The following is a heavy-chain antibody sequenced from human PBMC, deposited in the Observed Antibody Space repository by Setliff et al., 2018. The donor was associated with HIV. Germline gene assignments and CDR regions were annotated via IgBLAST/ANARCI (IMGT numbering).Heavy chain of an antibody. J-gene: IGHJ4*02. CDR2: ISSSGFPI. V-gene: IGHV3-11*04. Sequence: LSLTCTVSGYSISSYYWSWIRQPAGKGLEWVAQISSSGFPIYYADSVRGRFTASRDNGKNSLFLQMNSLRAEDTAVYYCVRGTLDFWGQGNLVTVSS. CDR1: GYSISSYY. CDR3: VRGTLDF.